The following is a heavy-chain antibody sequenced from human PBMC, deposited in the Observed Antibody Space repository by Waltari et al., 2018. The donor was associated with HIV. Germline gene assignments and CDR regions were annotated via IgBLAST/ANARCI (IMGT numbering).Heavy chain of an antibody. D-gene: IGHD2-2*01. V-gene: IGHV4-30-4*01. J-gene: IGHJ6*02. CDR1: GGSISSGDYY. Sequence: QVQLQESGPGLVKPSQTLSLTCTVSGGSISSGDYYWSGIRQPPGKGQEVIGYIYYSGSTVYNPALKSRVTISVDTSKNQFSLKLGSVSAADTAVYYCARAGSVFGTSPYGMDVWGQGTTVTVSS. CDR2: IYYSGST. CDR3: ARAGSVFGTSPYGMDV.